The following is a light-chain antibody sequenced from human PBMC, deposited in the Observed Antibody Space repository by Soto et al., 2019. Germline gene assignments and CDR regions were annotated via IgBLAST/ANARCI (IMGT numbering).Light chain of an antibody. CDR2: GAS. V-gene: IGKV3-15*01. CDR1: ESISNR. Sequence: IVMTQSPATLSVSPGERATLSCRASESISNRLAWYQQKPGQAPRLLIYGASTRATGVPDRFRGSGSGTEFTLTISSLQSEDFAVYYCQQYNSWPLTFGGGTKVDIK. CDR3: QQYNSWPLT. J-gene: IGKJ4*01.